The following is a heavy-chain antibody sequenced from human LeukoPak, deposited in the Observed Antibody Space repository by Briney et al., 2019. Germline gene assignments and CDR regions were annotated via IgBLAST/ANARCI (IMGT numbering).Heavy chain of an antibody. CDR1: GFTFDDYA. CDR2: ISWNSGSI. V-gene: IGHV3-9*01. D-gene: IGHD6-13*01. CDR3: AKDLGSSSSWYFGYYYGMDV. Sequence: GGSLRLSCAASGFTFDDYAMHWVRQAPGKGLEWVSGISWNSGSIGYADSVKGRFTISRDNAKNSLYLQMNSLRAEDTAVYYCAKDLGSSSSWYFGYYYGMDVWGQGTTVTVSS. J-gene: IGHJ6*02.